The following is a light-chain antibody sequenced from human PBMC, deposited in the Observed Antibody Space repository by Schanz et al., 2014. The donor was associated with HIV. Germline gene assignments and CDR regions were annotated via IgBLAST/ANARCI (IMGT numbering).Light chain of an antibody. J-gene: IGKJ4*01. CDR2: AAS. CDR3: QQSYSTPT. V-gene: IGKV1-8*01. CDR1: QGISSW. Sequence: AIRMTQSPSSFSASTGDRVTLTCRASQGISSWLAWYQQKPGKAPKLLIYAASSFQSGVPSRFSGSGSGTDFTLTISSLQPEDFATYYCQQSYSTPTFGGGTKVEIK.